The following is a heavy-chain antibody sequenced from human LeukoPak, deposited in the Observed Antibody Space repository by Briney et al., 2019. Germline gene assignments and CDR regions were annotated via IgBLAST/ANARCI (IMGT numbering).Heavy chain of an antibody. CDR1: GFTFSSYW. CDR3: ARAGCSSTNCYPYYYYYYMDV. V-gene: IGHV3-74*01. J-gene: IGHJ6*03. CDR2: INSDGSST. D-gene: IGHD2-2*01. Sequence: GGSLRLSCAASGFTFSSYWMHWVRQAPGKGLVWVSRINSDGSSTSYADSVKGRFTISRDNAKNTLYLQMNSLRAEDTAVYYCARAGCSSTNCYPYYYYYYMDVWGKGTTVTVSS.